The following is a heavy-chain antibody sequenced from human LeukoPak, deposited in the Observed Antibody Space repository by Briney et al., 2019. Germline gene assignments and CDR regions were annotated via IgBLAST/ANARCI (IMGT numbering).Heavy chain of an antibody. J-gene: IGHJ4*02. D-gene: IGHD1-26*01. CDR1: GGSFSGYY. Sequence: SETLSLTCAVHGGSFSGYYWSWIRQPPGKGLEWIGEINHSGSTNYNPSLKSRVTISVDTSKNQFSLKLSSVTAADTAVYYCVRSGSYYETFDYWGQGTLVTVSS. V-gene: IGHV4-34*01. CDR2: INHSGST. CDR3: VRSGSYYETFDY.